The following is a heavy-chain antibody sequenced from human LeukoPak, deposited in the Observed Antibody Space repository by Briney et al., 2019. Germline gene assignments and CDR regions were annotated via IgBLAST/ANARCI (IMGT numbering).Heavy chain of an antibody. D-gene: IGHD6-13*01. CDR1: GFTFSSYG. CDR2: ISYDGSNK. Sequence: GGSLRLSCAASGFTFSSYGMHWVRQAPGKGLEWVAFISYDGSNKYYADSVKGRFTISRDNSKNTLYLQMNSLRAEDTAVYYCAKDHPGYSSSWYSMDVWGQGTTATVSS. CDR3: AKDHPGYSSSWYSMDV. J-gene: IGHJ6*02. V-gene: IGHV3-30*18.